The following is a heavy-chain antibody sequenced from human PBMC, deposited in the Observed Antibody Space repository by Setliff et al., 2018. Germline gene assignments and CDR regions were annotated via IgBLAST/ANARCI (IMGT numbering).Heavy chain of an antibody. CDR1: GGSISSSSYY. Sequence: SETLSLICTVSGGSISSSSYYWSWVRQPPGKGLEWIGTMFYTGSAYYTPSLKSRVTISVDTSKNQFSLQVTSLAATDTALYFCARHEFVGGYYGSVTYRHFDYWGQGILVTVSS. CDR2: MFYTGSA. D-gene: IGHD3-10*01. V-gene: IGHV4-39*01. J-gene: IGHJ4*02. CDR3: ARHEFVGGYYGSVTYRHFDY.